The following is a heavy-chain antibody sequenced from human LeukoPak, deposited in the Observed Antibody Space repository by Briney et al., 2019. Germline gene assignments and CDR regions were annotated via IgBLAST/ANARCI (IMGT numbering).Heavy chain of an antibody. J-gene: IGHJ6*03. V-gene: IGHV4-34*01. CDR3: ARVRTAMVHYYYYYYMDV. Sequence: PSETLSLTCAVYGGSFSGYYWSWIRQPPGKGLEWIGEINRSGSTNYNPSLKSRVTISVDTSKNQFSLKLSSVTAADTAVYYCARVRTAMVHYYYYYYMDVWGKGTTVTVSS. D-gene: IGHD5-18*01. CDR2: INRSGST. CDR1: GGSFSGYY.